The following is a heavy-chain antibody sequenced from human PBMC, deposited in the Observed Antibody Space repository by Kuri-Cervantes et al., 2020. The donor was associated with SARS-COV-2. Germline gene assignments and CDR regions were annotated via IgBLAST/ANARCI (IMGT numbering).Heavy chain of an antibody. Sequence: SVKVSCKVSGYTLTELSMHWVRQAPGQGLEWMGGIIPIFGTANYAQKFQGRVTITADESTSTAYMELSSLRSEDTAVYYCARVLAAALDYWGQGTLVTVSS. D-gene: IGHD6-13*01. CDR3: ARVLAAALDY. CDR1: GYTLTELS. CDR2: IIPIFGTA. J-gene: IGHJ4*02. V-gene: IGHV1-69*13.